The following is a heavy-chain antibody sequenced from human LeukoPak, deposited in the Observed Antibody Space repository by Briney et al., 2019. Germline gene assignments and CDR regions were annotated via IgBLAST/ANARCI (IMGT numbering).Heavy chain of an antibody. Sequence: PGGSLRLSCAASRFTFSDYSMNWVRQAPGKGLEWVAIVAHDGSFTSYADSVKGRFSITRDDSTLYLEMNSLRVEDTALYYCAREMRGYYPHYWGQGTLLTVSS. CDR2: VAHDGSFT. V-gene: IGHV3-30*03. CDR1: RFTFSDYS. CDR3: AREMRGYYPHY. J-gene: IGHJ4*02. D-gene: IGHD3-3*01.